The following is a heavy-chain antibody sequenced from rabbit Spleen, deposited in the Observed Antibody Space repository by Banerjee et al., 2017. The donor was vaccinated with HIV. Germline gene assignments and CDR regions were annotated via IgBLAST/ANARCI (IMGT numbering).Heavy chain of an antibody. D-gene: IGHD2-1*01. J-gene: IGHJ4*01. CDR1: GFSFSSTYW. V-gene: IGHV1S40*01. CDR2: IYAGGSGSA. Sequence: QSLEESGGDLVKPGASLALTCTASGFSFSSTYWISWVRQAPGKGLEWIACIYAGGSGSAYYATWAKGRFTISKTSSTTVTLQMTSLTAADTATYFCARGSATMTMVITGYYLKLWGQGTLVTVS. CDR3: ARGSATMTMVITGYYLKL.